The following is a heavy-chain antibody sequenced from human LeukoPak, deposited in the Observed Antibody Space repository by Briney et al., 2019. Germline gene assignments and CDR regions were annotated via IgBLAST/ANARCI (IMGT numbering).Heavy chain of an antibody. Sequence: GGSLRLSCAASGLTFSGYVMSWARQAPGKGLEWVAAIRANGGRTYYTESVKGHFTISRDNSKNTLYLQMNRLRADDTAVYYCAKGPERRGFCSGSACYSDCWGQGTLVTVSS. CDR3: AKGPERRGFCSGSACYSDC. CDR2: IRANGGRT. J-gene: IGHJ4*02. V-gene: IGHV3-23*01. D-gene: IGHD2-8*02. CDR1: GLTFSGYV.